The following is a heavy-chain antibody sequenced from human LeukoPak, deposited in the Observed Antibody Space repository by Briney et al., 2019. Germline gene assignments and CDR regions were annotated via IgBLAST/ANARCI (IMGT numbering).Heavy chain of an antibody. CDR1: GFTVSSNY. J-gene: IGHJ1*01. D-gene: IGHD3-22*01. V-gene: IGHV3-23*01. CDR3: AKDQYDSSGYYPEYFQH. Sequence: GGSLRLSCAASGFTVSSNYMSWVRQAPGKGLEWVSAISGSGGSTYYADSVKGRFTISRENSKNTLYLQMNSLRAEDTAVYYCAKDQYDSSGYYPEYFQHWGQGTLVTVSS. CDR2: ISGSGGST.